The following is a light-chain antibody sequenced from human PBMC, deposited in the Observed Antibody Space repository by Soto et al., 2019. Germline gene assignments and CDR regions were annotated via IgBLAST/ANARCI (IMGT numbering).Light chain of an antibody. J-gene: IGKJ1*01. CDR2: GAS. CDR1: QSVSTRY. Sequence: PGERVTLSCGASQSVSTRYLTWYQQKPGQAPSLLIYGASTRATSIPARFSGSGSGTDFTLTISSLLPEDFAVYYCQQDCNLPPTFGQGSKVEVK. V-gene: IGKV3D-7*01. CDR3: QQDCNLPPT.